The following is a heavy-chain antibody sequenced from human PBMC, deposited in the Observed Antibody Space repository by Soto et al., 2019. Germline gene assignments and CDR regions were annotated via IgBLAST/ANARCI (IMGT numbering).Heavy chain of an antibody. CDR3: ARSTGTHYYYYYMDV. CDR1: GFTFSSYS. D-gene: IGHD1-1*01. CDR2: ISSSSSYI. J-gene: IGHJ6*03. V-gene: IGHV3-21*01. Sequence: GGSLRLSCAASGFTFSSYSMNWVRQAPGKGLEWVSSISSSSSYIYYADSVKGRFTISRDNAKNSLYLQMNSLRAEDTAVYYCARSTGTHYYYYYMDVWGKGTTVTVSS.